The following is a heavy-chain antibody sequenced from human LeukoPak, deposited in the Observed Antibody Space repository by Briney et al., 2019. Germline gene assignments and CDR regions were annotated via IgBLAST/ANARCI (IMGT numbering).Heavy chain of an antibody. CDR1: GYSISSGYY. V-gene: IGHV4-38-2*02. CDR2: IYHSGST. CDR3: ARLTIFLSPDY. J-gene: IGHJ4*02. Sequence: SETLSLTCTVSGYSISSGYYWGWIRQPPGKGLEWIGSIYHSGSTYYNPSLKSRVTISVDTSKNQFSLKLSSVTAADTAVYYCARLTIFLSPDYWGQGTLVTVSS. D-gene: IGHD3-9*01.